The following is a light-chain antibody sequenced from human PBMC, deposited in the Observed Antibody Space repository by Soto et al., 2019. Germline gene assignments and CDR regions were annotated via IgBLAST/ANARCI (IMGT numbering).Light chain of an antibody. J-gene: IGLJ1*01. Sequence: ALTQPPSASGSPGQSVTISCTGTSSDVGGYNYVSWYQQHPGKAPKLMIYEVSKRPSGVPDRFSGSKSGNTASLTVSGLQAEDEADYYCQSYDSSLSGYVFGTGTKVTVL. CDR2: EVS. CDR1: SSDVGGYNY. CDR3: QSYDSSLSGYV. V-gene: IGLV2-8*01.